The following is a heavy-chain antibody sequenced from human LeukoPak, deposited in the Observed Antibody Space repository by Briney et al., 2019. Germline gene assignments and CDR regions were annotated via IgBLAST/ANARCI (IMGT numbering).Heavy chain of an antibody. CDR2: ISSSGSTI. J-gene: IGHJ3*02. V-gene: IGHV3-11*04. CDR3: ARVSYYDFWSGWFFGAFDI. D-gene: IGHD3-3*01. Sequence: PGRSLRLSCAASGFTFSDYYMSWIRQAPGKGLEWVSYISSSGSTIYYADSVKGRFTISRDNAKNSLYLQMNSLRAEDTAVYYCARVSYYDFWSGWFFGAFDIWGQGTMVTVSS. CDR1: GFTFSDYY.